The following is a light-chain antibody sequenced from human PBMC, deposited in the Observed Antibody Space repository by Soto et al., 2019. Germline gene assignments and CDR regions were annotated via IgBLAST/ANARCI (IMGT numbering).Light chain of an antibody. V-gene: IGKV3-15*01. Sequence: EIVMTQSPATLSVSPGERATLSCRASQSVFSNLAWYQQKPGQAPRLLIYGASTRATGIPARFSGSGSGTEFTLTISSLQSEDFAVYYCQQYNNWPPWTFGQGTKVVMK. CDR1: QSVFSN. CDR3: QQYNNWPPWT. CDR2: GAS. J-gene: IGKJ1*01.